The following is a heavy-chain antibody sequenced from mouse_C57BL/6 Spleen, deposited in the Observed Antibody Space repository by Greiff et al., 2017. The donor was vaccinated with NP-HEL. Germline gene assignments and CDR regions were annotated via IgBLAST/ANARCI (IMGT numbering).Heavy chain of an antibody. Sequence: VKVVESGPGLVQPSQSLSITCTVSGFSLTSYGVHWVRQSPGKGLEWLGVIWRGGSTDYNAAFMSRLSITKDNSKSQVFFKMNSLQADDTAIYYCAKNRDLYAMDYWGQGTSVTVSS. CDR3: AKNRDLYAMDY. CDR2: IWRGGST. J-gene: IGHJ4*01. CDR1: GFSLTSYG. V-gene: IGHV2-5*01.